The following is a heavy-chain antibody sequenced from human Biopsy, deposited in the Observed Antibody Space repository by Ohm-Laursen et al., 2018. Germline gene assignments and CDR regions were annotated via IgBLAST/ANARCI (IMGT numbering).Heavy chain of an antibody. Sequence: PSETLSLTCTVSGGSISDSTYHWGWIRQSPGKGLEWIGNIYYSGNTDYSPSFKSRVTISVDTSNNQFSLKLRSVTAADTAVYYCARQVDFWSGYVDYWGQGTLVAVSS. CDR1: GGSISDSTYH. CDR2: IYYSGNT. D-gene: IGHD3-3*01. V-gene: IGHV4-39*01. J-gene: IGHJ4*02. CDR3: ARQVDFWSGYVDY.